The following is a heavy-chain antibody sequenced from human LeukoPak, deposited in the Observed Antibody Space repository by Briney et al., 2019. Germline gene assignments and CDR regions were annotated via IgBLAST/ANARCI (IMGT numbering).Heavy chain of an antibody. J-gene: IGHJ5*02. CDR2: IYYSGST. CDR1: GGSISSSVYY. V-gene: IGHV4-39*02. CDR3: ARDPTAAGKGAWFDP. Sequence: SETLSPTCTVSGGSISSSVYYWGWIRQPPGKGLEWIGSIYYSGSTYYNPSLKSRVTISVDTSKNQFSLKLSSVAAADTAVYYCARDPTAAGKGAWFDPWGQGTLVTVSS. D-gene: IGHD6-13*01.